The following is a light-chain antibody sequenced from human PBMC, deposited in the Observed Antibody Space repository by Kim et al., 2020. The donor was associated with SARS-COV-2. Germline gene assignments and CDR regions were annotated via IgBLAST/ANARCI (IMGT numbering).Light chain of an antibody. Sequence: GQSVTISCTGTSRDVVSYNLVSWYQQYPGKAPKLMIYEVSKRPSGVPNRFSGSKSGNTASLTVSGLQAEDEADYYCSAYAGSNNLVFGGGTQLTVL. V-gene: IGLV2-8*01. CDR2: EVS. J-gene: IGLJ3*02. CDR3: SAYAGSNNLV. CDR1: SRDVVSYNL.